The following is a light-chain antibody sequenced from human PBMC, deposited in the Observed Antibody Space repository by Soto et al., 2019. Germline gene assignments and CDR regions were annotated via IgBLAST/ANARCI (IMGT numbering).Light chain of an antibody. CDR1: SNDVGGYNY. CDR2: DVS. J-gene: IGLJ2*01. V-gene: IGLV2-14*01. Sequence: QSPLTQPASVSGSPGQSITISCTGTSNDVGGYNYVSWYQQHPGKAPKLMIYDVSNRPSGVSNRFSGSKSGNTASLTISGLQAEDEADYYCSSYTSSFGVVFGGGTKLTVL. CDR3: SSYTSSFGVV.